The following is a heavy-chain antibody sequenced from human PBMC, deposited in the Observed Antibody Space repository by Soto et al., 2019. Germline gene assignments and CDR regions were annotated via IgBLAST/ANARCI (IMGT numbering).Heavy chain of an antibody. CDR1: GVTFSGYG. Sequence: GGSLRLSWTASGVTFSGYGMHWVRQAPGKGLEWVAVTRHDGSNTYYADSVRGRFTISRDNSNKMLYLQMNSLRAEDTAVYYCARDGVGTTTYFGYFDYWGQGTLVTVSS. D-gene: IGHD1-26*01. CDR2: TRHDGSNT. J-gene: IGHJ4*02. CDR3: ARDGVGTTTYFGYFDY. V-gene: IGHV3-33*01.